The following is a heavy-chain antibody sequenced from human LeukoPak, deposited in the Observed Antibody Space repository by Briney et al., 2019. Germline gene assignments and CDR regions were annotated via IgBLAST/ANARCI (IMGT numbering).Heavy chain of an antibody. CDR1: GVSISSYY. CDR2: IYYSGST. D-gene: IGHD5-18*01. Sequence: SETLSLTCTVSGVSISSYYWSWIRQPPGKGLEWFGYIYYSGSTNYNPSLKSRVTISVDTSKNQFSLKLSSVTAADTAVYYCARSAKPNTAMVKPGSGNFDYWGQGTLVTVSS. CDR3: ARSAKPNTAMVKPGSGNFDY. V-gene: IGHV4-59*01. J-gene: IGHJ4*02.